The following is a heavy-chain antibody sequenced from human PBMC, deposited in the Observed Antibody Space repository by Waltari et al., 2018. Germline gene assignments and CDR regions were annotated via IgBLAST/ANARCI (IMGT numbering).Heavy chain of an antibody. J-gene: IGHJ6*02. CDR1: GFTFSSYA. V-gene: IGHV3-23*01. CDR2: ISGSGVSP. CDR3: AKGEGEYQLLRAYYYYGMDV. Sequence: EVQLLESGGGLVQPGGSLRLSCAASGFTFSSYAMSWVRQAPGKGLEWVSAISGSGVSPNYADSVKGRFTISRDNSKNTLYLQMNSLRAEDTAVYYCAKGEGEYQLLRAYYYYGMDVWGQGTTVTVSS. D-gene: IGHD2-2*01.